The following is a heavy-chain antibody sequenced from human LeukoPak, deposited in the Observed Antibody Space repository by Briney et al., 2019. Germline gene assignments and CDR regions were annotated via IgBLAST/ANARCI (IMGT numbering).Heavy chain of an antibody. CDR2: IIPILGIS. J-gene: IGHJ4*02. D-gene: IGHD3-22*01. Sequence: SVKVSCKASGGTFSSYAISWVRQAPGQGLEWMGRIIPILGISNYAQKFQGRVTITADKSTSTAYMELSSLRSEDTAVYYCAKGGSSGYYPDYWGQGTLVTVSS. CDR3: AKGGSSGYYPDY. CDR1: GGTFSSYA. V-gene: IGHV1-69*04.